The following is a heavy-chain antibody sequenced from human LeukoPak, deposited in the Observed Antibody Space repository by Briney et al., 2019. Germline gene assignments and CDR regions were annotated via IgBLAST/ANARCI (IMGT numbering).Heavy chain of an antibody. CDR2: MNPNSGNT. CDR3: ARMYSSSWTQYAFDI. V-gene: IGHV1-8*01. CDR1: GYTFTSYD. D-gene: IGHD6-13*01. Sequence: GASGKVSCKASGYTFTSYDINWVRQATGQGLEWMGWMNPNSGNTGYAQKFQGRVTMTRNTSISTAYMELSSLRSEDTAVYYCARMYSSSWTQYAFDIRGQGTMVTVSS. J-gene: IGHJ3*02.